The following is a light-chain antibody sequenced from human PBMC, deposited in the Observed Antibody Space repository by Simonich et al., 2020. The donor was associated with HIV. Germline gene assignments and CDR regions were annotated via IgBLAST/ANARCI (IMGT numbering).Light chain of an antibody. J-gene: IGKJ1*01. CDR2: WAS. Sequence: DIVMTQSPDSLAVSLGETATINRKSSQSVLYNSNNKNYLVWYQQKPGQPPKLLIYWASTRESGVPDRFSGSGSGTDFTLTISSLQAEDVAVYYCQQYFSAPRTFGQGTKVEIK. V-gene: IGKV4-1*01. CDR3: QQYFSAPRT. CDR1: QSVLYNSNNKNY.